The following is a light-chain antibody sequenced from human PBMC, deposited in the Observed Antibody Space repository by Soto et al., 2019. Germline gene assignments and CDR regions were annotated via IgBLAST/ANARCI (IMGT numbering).Light chain of an antibody. CDR3: QKYNSAPRT. V-gene: IGKV1-27*01. Sequence: DIQMTQSPPSLSASVGDRVNITCRASQGISNFFAWYQQKPGTAPKLLISAASTLQSGVSSRFSGSGSGTDFTLTISSFQPGDVATYYCQKYNSAPRTFGQGTKVDIK. CDR1: QGISNF. J-gene: IGKJ1*01. CDR2: AAS.